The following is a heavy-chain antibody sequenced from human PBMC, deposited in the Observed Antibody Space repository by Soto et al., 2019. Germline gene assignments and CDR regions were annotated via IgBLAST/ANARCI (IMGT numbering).Heavy chain of an antibody. CDR2: IVVGSGNT. V-gene: IGHV1-58*01. D-gene: IGHD1-26*01. Sequence: ASVKVSCKASGFTFTSSAVQWVRQARGQRLEWIGWIVVGSGNTNYAQKFQERVTITRDMSTSTAYMELSSLRSEDTAVYYCAAGAPGSYATQADYWGQGTLVTVSS. CDR3: AAGAPGSYATQADY. J-gene: IGHJ4*02. CDR1: GFTFTSSA.